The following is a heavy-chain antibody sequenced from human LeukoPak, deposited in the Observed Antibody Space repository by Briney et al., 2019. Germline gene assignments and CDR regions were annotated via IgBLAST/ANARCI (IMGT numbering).Heavy chain of an antibody. CDR2: IWYDGSNK. Sequence: GGSLRLSCAASGFTFSSYGMHWVRQAPGKGLEWVAVIWYDGSNKYYADSVKGRFTISRDNSKNTLYLQMNSLRAEDTAVYYRARRGWLTVRAYYYYMDVWGKGTTVTVSS. V-gene: IGHV3-33*01. CDR1: GFTFSSYG. J-gene: IGHJ6*03. D-gene: IGHD3-22*01. CDR3: ARRGWLTVRAYYYYMDV.